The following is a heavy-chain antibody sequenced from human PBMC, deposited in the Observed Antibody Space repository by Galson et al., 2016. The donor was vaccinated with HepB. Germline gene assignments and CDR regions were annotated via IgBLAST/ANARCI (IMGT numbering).Heavy chain of an antibody. D-gene: IGHD2-15*01. J-gene: IGHJ4*02. V-gene: IGHV3-7*01. CDR2: IAHDGSEK. Sequence: SLRLSCAASGFTFSNYWMTWVRQAPGKGPEWMANIAHDGSEKYYVDSVKGRFTISRDNAKNSVYLQMNSLRAEDTAVYFCAGHTGGLLHNWGQGTLVTVSS. CDR3: AGHTGGLLHN. CDR1: GFTFSNYW.